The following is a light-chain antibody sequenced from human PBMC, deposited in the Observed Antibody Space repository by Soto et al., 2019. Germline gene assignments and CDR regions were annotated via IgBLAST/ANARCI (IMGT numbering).Light chain of an antibody. CDR3: QQSYSSPRT. CDR2: SAS. J-gene: IGKJ1*01. V-gene: IGKV1-39*01. Sequence: DIQMPQSPSSLSASLGDRFTITCRASQSIAKSLNWYQQKPGKAPKLLIHSASTLQSGVPSRFSGGGTGTDFTLTIDSLQPEDFATYYCQQSYSSPRTFGQGTKVDI. CDR1: QSIAKS.